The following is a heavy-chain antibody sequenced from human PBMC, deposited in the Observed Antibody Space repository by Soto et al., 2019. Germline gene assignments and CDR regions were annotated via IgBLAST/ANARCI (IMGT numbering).Heavy chain of an antibody. D-gene: IGHD1-26*01. CDR1: GFTVSSDY. CDR3: AGDPGDRNGMIV. V-gene: IGHV3-66*01. CDR2: IYSDGGR. Sequence: EVQVVESGVDLVQPGGSLRLSCAASGFTVSSDYMNWVRQAPGKGLEWVSVIYSDGGRYYADSVKGRFTISRDNSKNMVYLQMNSLRAEDTAVYYCAGDPGDRNGMIVWGQGTTVTVSS. J-gene: IGHJ6*02.